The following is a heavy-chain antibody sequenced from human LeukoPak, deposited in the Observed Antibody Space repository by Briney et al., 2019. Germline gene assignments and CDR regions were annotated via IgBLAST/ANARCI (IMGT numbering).Heavy chain of an antibody. D-gene: IGHD2-15*01. CDR3: SRGSYNSGGTSDY. CDR1: GFTFSSYE. V-gene: IGHV3-48*03. J-gene: IGHJ4*02. CDR2: ISSSGSTI. Sequence: GGSLRLSXAASGFTFSSYEMNWVRQTPGKGLEWVSYISSSGSTIYYADSVKGRFTISRDNAKNSLYLQMNSLRAEDTAVYYCSRGSYNSGGTSDYWGQGNLVTVSS.